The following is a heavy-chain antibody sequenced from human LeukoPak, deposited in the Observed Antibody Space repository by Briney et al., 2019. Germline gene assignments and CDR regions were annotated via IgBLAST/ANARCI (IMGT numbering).Heavy chain of an antibody. V-gene: IGHV4-31*03. CDR2: IYYSGST. CDR3: ARMAIYSSSWYRGYFDY. Sequence: SETLSLTCTVSGGSISSGGYYWSWIRQHPGKGLEWIGYIYYSGSTYYNPSLKSRVTISVDTSKNQLSLKLSSVTAADTAVYYCARMAIYSSSWYRGYFDYWGQGTLVTVSS. CDR1: GGSISSGGYY. D-gene: IGHD6-13*01. J-gene: IGHJ4*02.